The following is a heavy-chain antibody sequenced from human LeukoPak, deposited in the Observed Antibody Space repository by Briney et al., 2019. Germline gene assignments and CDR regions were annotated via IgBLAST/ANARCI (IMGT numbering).Heavy chain of an antibody. J-gene: IGHJ4*02. D-gene: IGHD1-26*01. CDR2: ISADGTYT. Sequence: GGSLRLSCAASGFTFSSYAMNWFRQAPGKGLEWVSAISADGTYTYYADSVKGRFTISRDNSKNTLYLQMTTLRADDTAVYYCAKAGMGQYGPGAPKWGQGTLVTVSS. V-gene: IGHV3-23*01. CDR3: AKAGMGQYGPGAPK. CDR1: GFTFSSYA.